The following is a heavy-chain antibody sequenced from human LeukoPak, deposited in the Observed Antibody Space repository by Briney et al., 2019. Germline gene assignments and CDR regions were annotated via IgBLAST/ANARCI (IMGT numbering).Heavy chain of an antibody. V-gene: IGHV3-7*01. CDR2: INQDGSDE. D-gene: IGHD2-15*01. CDR1: GFTLSSYW. J-gene: IGHJ4*02. Sequence: GGSLRLSCEASGFTLSSYWMSWVRQAPGKGLEWVAYINQDGSDEDYVDSVRGRFTISRDNAKNSLYLQMNSLRAEDTAVCYCARGSVVAPNFDFWGQGTLVTVSS. CDR3: ARGSVVAPNFDF.